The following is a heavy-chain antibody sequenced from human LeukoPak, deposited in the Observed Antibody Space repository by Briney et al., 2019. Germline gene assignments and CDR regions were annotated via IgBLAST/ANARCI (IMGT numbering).Heavy chain of an antibody. V-gene: IGHV3-7*01. J-gene: IGHJ5*02. CDR3: ASDAYDNASES. Sequence: AGGSLRLSCAASGFTFSYYWMTWVRQAPGKGLEWVANLRPDGRDKYYADSVKGRFTISRDNAKNSLYLQMNGLRADDTAIYYCASDAYDNASESWGQGTLVTVSS. D-gene: IGHD3-3*01. CDR1: GFTFSYYW. CDR2: LRPDGRDK.